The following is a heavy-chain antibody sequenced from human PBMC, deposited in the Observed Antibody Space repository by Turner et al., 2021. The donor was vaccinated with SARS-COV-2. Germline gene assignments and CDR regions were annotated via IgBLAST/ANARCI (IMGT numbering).Heavy chain of an antibody. CDR3: ARDREGGNTPREFDY. D-gene: IGHD5-18*01. CDR2: ISKDGSEK. J-gene: IGHJ4*02. CDR1: GFIFNWNW. Sequence: EVQLVESGGDLVQPGGSLRLSCAASGFIFNWNWMTWVRQAPGKGLEWVADISKDGSEKYYLDSVKGRFTISRDNTKSSLYLQMNSLRVEDTAIYYCARDREGGNTPREFDYWGQGTLVTVSS. V-gene: IGHV3-7*01.